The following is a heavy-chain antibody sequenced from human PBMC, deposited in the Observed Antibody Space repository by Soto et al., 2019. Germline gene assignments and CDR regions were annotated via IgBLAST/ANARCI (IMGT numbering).Heavy chain of an antibody. CDR3: ARGPRVSSTGTGAH. CDR2: ISDDGSTS. D-gene: IGHD1-1*01. V-gene: IGHV3-74*01. J-gene: IGHJ4*02. Sequence: GGSLRLSCSVSGFTFSAYWMHWVRQVPGKGLTWVSRISDDGSTSTYADSVKGRFVISRDNAKNSLYLEMNTLRADDSGLYYCARGPRVSSTGTGAHWGRGTLVTVSS. CDR1: GFTFSAYW.